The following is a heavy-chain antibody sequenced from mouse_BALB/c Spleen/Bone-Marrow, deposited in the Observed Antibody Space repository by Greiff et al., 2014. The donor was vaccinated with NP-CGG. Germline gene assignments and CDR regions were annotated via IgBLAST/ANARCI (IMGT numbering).Heavy chain of an antibody. CDR2: ISYSGST. D-gene: IGHD2-2*01. V-gene: IGHV3-2*02. J-gene: IGHJ1*01. CDR1: GYSITSDYA. CDR3: ARLGLHEWYSDV. Sequence: EVKLMESGPGLVKPSQSLSLTCTVTGYSITSDYAWNWIRQFPGNKLEWMGYISYSGSTSYNPSLKSRISITRDTSKNQFFLQLNSVTTEDTATYYCARLGLHEWYSDVWGAGTTVTVSS.